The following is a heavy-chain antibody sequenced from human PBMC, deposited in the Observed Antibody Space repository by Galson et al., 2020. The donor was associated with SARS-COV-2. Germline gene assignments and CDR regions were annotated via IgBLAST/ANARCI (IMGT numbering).Heavy chain of an antibody. D-gene: IGHD3-10*01. CDR1: GYTFSGHY. CDR2: INPNSGDT. J-gene: IGHJ5*02. V-gene: IGHV1-2*06. Sequence: ASVNVSCKASGYTFSGHYMHWVRLAPGQGLEWMGRINPNSGDTDVAQKFQGRVTMTTDTSLTTAYMELSRLTSDDTAVYYCTRGSNSSPFYHFDPWGQGTLGTVSS. CDR3: TRGSNSSPFYHFDP.